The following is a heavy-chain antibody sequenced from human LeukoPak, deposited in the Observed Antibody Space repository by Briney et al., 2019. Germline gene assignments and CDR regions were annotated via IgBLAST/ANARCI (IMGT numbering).Heavy chain of an antibody. V-gene: IGHV3-53*01. Sequence: GGSLRLSCAASGFTFSTYAMHWVRRAPGKGLEWVSVIYSGGSTYYADSVKGRFTISRDNSKNTLYLQMNSLRAEDTAVYYCARDSGSSGYYPDWGQGTLVTVPS. CDR3: ARDSGSSGYYPD. J-gene: IGHJ4*02. CDR1: GFTFSTYA. CDR2: IYSGGST. D-gene: IGHD3-22*01.